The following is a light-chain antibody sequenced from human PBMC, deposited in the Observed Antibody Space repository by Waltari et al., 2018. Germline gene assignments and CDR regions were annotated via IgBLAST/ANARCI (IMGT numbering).Light chain of an antibody. V-gene: IGLV2-14*03. Sequence: QSALTQPASVSGSPGQSLTISCTGPSSDIGRYTYVSWYQQHPGKALKLIIYDVNNRPSGISDRFSGSKSANTASLTISGLQVEDEADYFCSSYTSTTTPFVFGSGTKVTVL. CDR2: DVN. CDR3: SSYTSTTTPFV. J-gene: IGLJ1*01. CDR1: SSDIGRYTY.